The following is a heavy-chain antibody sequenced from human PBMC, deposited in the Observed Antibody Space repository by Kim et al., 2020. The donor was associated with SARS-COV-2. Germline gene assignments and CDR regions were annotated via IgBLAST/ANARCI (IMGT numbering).Heavy chain of an antibody. Sequence: ASVKVSCKASGYTFTGYYMHWVRQAPGQGLEWMGRINPNSGGTNYAQKFQGRVTMTRDTSISTAYMELSRLRSDDTAVYYCARARGWGKSGYSYGLDAFDIWGQGTMVTVSS. CDR1: GYTFTGYY. V-gene: IGHV1-2*06. D-gene: IGHD5-18*01. J-gene: IGHJ3*02. CDR2: INPNSGGT. CDR3: ARARGWGKSGYSYGLDAFDI.